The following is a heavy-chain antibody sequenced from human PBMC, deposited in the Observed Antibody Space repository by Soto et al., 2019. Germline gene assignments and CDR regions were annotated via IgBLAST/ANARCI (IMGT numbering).Heavy chain of an antibody. D-gene: IGHD3-22*01. J-gene: IGHJ4*02. CDR3: ARGSYYYDNSGYLH. Sequence: SETLSLTCAVHGGSFSGFFWTWTRQSPGKGLEWIGEINHSGRTNLNPSLKRRVTISVDTSKKKFSLNLSSVTAADTAVYYCARGSYYYDNSGYLHWGQGTLVTVLL. V-gene: IGHV4-34*01. CDR1: GGSFSGFF. CDR2: INHSGRT.